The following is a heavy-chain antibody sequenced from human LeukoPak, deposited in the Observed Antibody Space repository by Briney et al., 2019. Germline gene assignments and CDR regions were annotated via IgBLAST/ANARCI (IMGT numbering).Heavy chain of an antibody. CDR3: ARVLAEMAAVWRDDVFDI. D-gene: IGHD5-24*01. Sequence: SETLSLTCAVSGGSISSSNWWSWVRQPPGKGLEWIGFIYSGGSTNYNPSLKSRVTISVDTSKNQFALRVNSVTAADTAVYYCARVLAEMAAVWRDDVFDIWGQGTMVTVSS. CDR2: IYSGGST. J-gene: IGHJ3*02. V-gene: IGHV4-4*02. CDR1: GGSISSSNW.